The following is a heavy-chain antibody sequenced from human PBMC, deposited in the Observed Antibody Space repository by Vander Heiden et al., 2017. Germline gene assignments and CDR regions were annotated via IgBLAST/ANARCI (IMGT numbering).Heavy chain of an antibody. CDR3: ARVLGVVPAAILYYYGMDV. J-gene: IGHJ6*02. D-gene: IGHD2-2*02. V-gene: IGHV3-11*01. CDR2: IRSSGSTI. CDR1: GFTFSAYY. Sequence: PVRFLRLPCAASGFTFSAYYMGWIRQAPGKGLEWVSYIRSSGSTIYYADSVKGRFTISRDNAKNSLYLQMNSLRAEDTAVYYCARVLGVVPAAILYYYGMDVWGQGTTVTVSS.